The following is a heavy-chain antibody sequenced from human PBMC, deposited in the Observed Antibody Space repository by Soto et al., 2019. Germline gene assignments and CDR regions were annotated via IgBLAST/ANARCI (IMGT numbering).Heavy chain of an antibody. V-gene: IGHV1-18*01. J-gene: IGHJ6*02. CDR1: GYTFIRYG. CDR2: VSPYNDYT. Sequence: QVQLVQSAAEVKKSGASVKVSCKASGYTFIRYGITWVRQAPGQRLEWMGWVSPYNDYTIYAEKFQGRVTMTTDTPNRSVNMELRDLKSDDTAVYFCARGGYYDSSWGKLSHYGLDVWGQGTSVTVSS. CDR3: ARGGYYDSSWGKLSHYGLDV. D-gene: IGHD3-16*01.